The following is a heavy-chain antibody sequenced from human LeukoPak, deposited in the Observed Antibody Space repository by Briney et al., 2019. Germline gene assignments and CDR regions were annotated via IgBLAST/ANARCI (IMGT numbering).Heavy chain of an antibody. CDR3: TRLPYCGGVQTSRCYAFDI. Sequence: GGFLRLSCAASGFTFSGFAIHWVRQASGKGLEWVGRIKSKADSYATAYAASVKGRFTISRDDSKNTAYLQMNSLKTEDTAVYYCTRLPYCGGVQTSRCYAFDIWGQGTLVTVSS. CDR2: IKSKADSYAT. J-gene: IGHJ3*02. CDR1: GFTFSGFA. V-gene: IGHV3-73*01. D-gene: IGHD2-21*01.